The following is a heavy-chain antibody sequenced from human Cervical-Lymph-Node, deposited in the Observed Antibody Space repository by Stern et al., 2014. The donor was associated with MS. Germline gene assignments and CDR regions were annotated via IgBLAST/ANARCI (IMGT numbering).Heavy chain of an antibody. D-gene: IGHD4-17*01. V-gene: IGHV4-31*03. CDR1: GASLSSLNYY. CDR2: ISYSGNT. CDR3: ARDNGLRVEQFFDY. J-gene: IGHJ4*02. Sequence: QVQLQESGPGLVKPSQTLSLTCTVSGASLSSLNYYWSWIRQRPGKGLEWIGFISYSGNTNYNPSLKSRVTVSADTSKTQFSLRLTSVTAADTAVYYCARDNGLRVEQFFDYWGQGILGTVSS.